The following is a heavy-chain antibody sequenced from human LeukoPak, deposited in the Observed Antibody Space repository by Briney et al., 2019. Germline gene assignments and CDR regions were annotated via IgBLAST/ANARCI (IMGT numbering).Heavy chain of an antibody. CDR2: IYTSGST. CDR3: ARGRFGELFRSFDY. CDR1: GGSISSGSYY. V-gene: IGHV4-61*02. Sequence: PSETLSLTCTVSGGSISSGSYYWSWIRQPAGKGLEWIGRIYTSGSTNYNPSLKSRVTISVDTSKNQFSLKLGSVTAADTAVYYCARGRFGELFRSFDYWGQGTLVTVSS. D-gene: IGHD3-10*01. J-gene: IGHJ4*02.